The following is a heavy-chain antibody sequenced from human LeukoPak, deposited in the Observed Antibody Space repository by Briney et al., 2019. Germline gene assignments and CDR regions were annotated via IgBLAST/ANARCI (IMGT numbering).Heavy chain of an antibody. CDR1: GFAVSSNY. V-gene: IGHV3-66*01. D-gene: IGHD2-21*02. CDR3: ARGVTPDWFDP. CDR2: IYSGGTT. J-gene: IGHJ5*02. Sequence: PGGSLRLSCAASGFAVSSNYMSRVRQAPGKGLEWVSIIYSGGTTYYADSVKGRFTISRDNSKNTLYLQMNSLTAEDTAVYYCARGVTPDWFDPWGQGTLVTVSS.